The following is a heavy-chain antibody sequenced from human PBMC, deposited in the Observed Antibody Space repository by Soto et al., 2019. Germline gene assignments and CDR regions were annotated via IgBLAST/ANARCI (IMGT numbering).Heavy chain of an antibody. V-gene: IGHV4-39*01. CDR1: GGSISRRHNF. D-gene: IGHD4-17*01. Sequence: QLQLQESGPGLVKPSETLSLTCTVTGGSISRRHNFWGWIRQPPGKGLELIGSIFYSGTTYNNPSLNSRVTLSVDTSKNQFSLKLNSVTAADTAVYYCARYYGDYKNYFDYWGQGTLVTVSS. CDR2: IFYSGTT. CDR3: ARYYGDYKNYFDY. J-gene: IGHJ4*02.